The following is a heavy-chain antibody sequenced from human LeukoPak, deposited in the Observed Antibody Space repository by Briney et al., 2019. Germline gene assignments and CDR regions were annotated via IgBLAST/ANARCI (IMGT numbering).Heavy chain of an antibody. CDR3: AKEELAAAGTGDAFDI. D-gene: IGHD6-13*01. J-gene: IGHJ3*02. CDR1: GFTFSSYG. V-gene: IGHV3-23*01. Sequence: GGSLRLSCAASGFTFSSYGMSWVRQAPGKGLEWVSAISGSGGSTYYADSVKGRFTISRDNSKNTLYLQMNSLRAEDTAVYYCAKEELAAAGTGDAFDIWGQGTMVTVSS. CDR2: ISGSGGST.